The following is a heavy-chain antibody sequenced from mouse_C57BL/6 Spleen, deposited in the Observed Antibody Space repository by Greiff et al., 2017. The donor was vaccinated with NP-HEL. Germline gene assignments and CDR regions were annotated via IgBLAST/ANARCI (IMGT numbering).Heavy chain of an antibody. D-gene: IGHD1-1*01. J-gene: IGHJ2*01. Sequence: QVQLKESGAELARPGASVKLSCKASGYTFTSYGISWVKQRTGQGLEWIGEIYPRSGNTYYNEKFKGKATLTADKSSSTAYMELRSLTSEDSAVYFCARCPITTVVATRDYWGQGTTLTVSS. V-gene: IGHV1-81*01. CDR1: GYTFTSYG. CDR2: IYPRSGNT. CDR3: ARCPITTVVATRDY.